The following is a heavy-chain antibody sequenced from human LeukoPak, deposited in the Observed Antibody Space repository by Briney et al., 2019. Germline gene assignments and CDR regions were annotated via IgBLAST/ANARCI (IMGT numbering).Heavy chain of an antibody. J-gene: IGHJ3*02. CDR1: GYRFSSYC. CDR2: IYPGDSDT. V-gene: IGHV5-51*01. CDR3: ARDDAFDI. Sequence: PGESLKISCQGSGYRFSSYCIAWVRQVPGKGLEWMGIIYPGDSDTRYSPSFQGQVTISADKSVSTAYLQWSSLKASDTAMYYCARDDAFDIWGQGTMVTVSS.